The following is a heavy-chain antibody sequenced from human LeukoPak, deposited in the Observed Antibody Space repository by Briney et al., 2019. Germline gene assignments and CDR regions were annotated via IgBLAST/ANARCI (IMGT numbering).Heavy chain of an antibody. Sequence: GESLKISCKGSGYSFTSYWIGWVRQMPGKGLEWMGIINPGDSDTRYSPSFQGQVTISAEKSISTAYLQWSSLKASDTAMYYCARGSTQVTTYGEHYYYYMDVWGKGTTVTISS. CDR1: GYSFTSYW. D-gene: IGHD4-17*01. V-gene: IGHV5-51*01. CDR2: INPGDSDT. J-gene: IGHJ6*03. CDR3: ARGSTQVTTYGEHYYYYMDV.